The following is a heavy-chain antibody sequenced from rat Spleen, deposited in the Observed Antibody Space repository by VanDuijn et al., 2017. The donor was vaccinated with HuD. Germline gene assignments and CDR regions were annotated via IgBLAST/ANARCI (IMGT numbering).Heavy chain of an antibody. Sequence: QVQLKESGPGLVQPSETLSLTCTVSGLSLTTHSVSWIRQPSGKGPEWMGKMWYDGDTVYNSAIKSRLSISRDTSKSQVFLKMNSLQTEDTAMYFCARYPFYNSGYGYWGQGVMVTVSS. V-gene: IGHV2-70*01. J-gene: IGHJ2*01. CDR2: MWYDGDT. CDR1: GLSLTTHS. CDR3: ARYPFYNSGYGY. D-gene: IGHD4-3*01.